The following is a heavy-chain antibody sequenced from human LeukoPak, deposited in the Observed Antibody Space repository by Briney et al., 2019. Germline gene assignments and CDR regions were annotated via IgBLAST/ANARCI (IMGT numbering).Heavy chain of an antibody. Sequence: PGGSLRLSCAASGFTFNNYPMGWVRQAKGKGLEWVSSIHYVDGGTYYADSVKGRFTISRDNSKNTVVLQMNSLRADVTAVYYCAKLNAHGGWYNDYWGQGTLVTVSS. CDR3: AKLNAHGGWYNDY. CDR2: IHYVDGGT. J-gene: IGHJ4*02. D-gene: IGHD6-19*01. CDR1: GFTFNNYP. V-gene: IGHV3-23*01.